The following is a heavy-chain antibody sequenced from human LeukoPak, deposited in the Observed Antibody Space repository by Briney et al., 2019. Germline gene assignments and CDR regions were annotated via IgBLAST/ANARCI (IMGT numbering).Heavy chain of an antibody. CDR1: GFTFSSYA. Sequence: RGSLRLSCAASGFTFSSYAMSWVRQAPGKGLEWVSAISGSGGSTYYADSVKGRFTISRDNSKNTLYLQMNSLRAEDTAVYYCAKDGRIVVVVAATWGYFDYWGQGTLVTVSS. V-gene: IGHV3-23*01. D-gene: IGHD2-15*01. J-gene: IGHJ4*02. CDR2: ISGSGGST. CDR3: AKDGRIVVVVAATWGYFDY.